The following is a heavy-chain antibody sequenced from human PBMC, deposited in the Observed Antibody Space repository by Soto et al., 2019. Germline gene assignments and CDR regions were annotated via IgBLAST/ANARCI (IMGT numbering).Heavy chain of an antibody. V-gene: IGHV3-15*07. CDR1: GFTFSNAW. Sequence: GGSLRLSCAASGFTFSNAWMNWVRQAPGKGLEWVGRIKSKTDGGTTDYAAPVKGRFTISRDDSKNTLYLQMNSLKTEDTAVYYCTTGYSSSWYRAGPIYYYGMDVWGQGTTVTVSS. D-gene: IGHD6-13*01. CDR2: IKSKTDGGTT. J-gene: IGHJ6*02. CDR3: TTGYSSSWYRAGPIYYYGMDV.